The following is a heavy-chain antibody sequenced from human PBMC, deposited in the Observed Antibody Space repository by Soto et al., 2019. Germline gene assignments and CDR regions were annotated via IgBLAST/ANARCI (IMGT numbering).Heavy chain of an antibody. V-gene: IGHV4-59*08. CDR2: IYYSGST. Sequence: SETLSLTCTVSGGPISSYYWSWIRQPPGKGLEWIGYIYYSGSTNYNPSLKSRVTISVDTSKNQFSLKLSSVTAADTAVYYCARHGQQLTFASPYYYYYYMDVWGKGTTVTVSS. D-gene: IGHD6-13*01. CDR3: ARHGQQLTFASPYYYYYYMDV. CDR1: GGPISSYY. J-gene: IGHJ6*03.